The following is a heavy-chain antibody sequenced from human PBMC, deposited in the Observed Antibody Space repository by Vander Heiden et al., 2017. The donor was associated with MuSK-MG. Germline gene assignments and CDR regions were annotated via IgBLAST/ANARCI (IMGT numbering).Heavy chain of an antibody. CDR3: AKDFVYDSSGYYHYWYFDL. CDR1: GFTFSSYP. Sequence: EVQLVESGGGLVQPGGSLRLSCAASGFTFSSYPMGWVRQAPGKGLEWVSAISGSGGSTYYADSVKGRFTISRDNSKNTLYLQMNSLRAEDTAVYYCAKDFVYDSSGYYHYWYFDLWGRGTLVTVSS. V-gene: IGHV3-23*04. J-gene: IGHJ2*01. CDR2: ISGSGGST. D-gene: IGHD3-22*01.